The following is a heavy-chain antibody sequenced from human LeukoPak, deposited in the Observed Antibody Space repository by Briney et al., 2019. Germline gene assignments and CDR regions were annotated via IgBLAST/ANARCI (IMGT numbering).Heavy chain of an antibody. CDR2: IYYSGST. Sequence: SETLSLTCTVSGGSISSSSYYWGWIRQPPGKGLEWIGSIYYSGSTYYNPSLKSRVTISVDTSKNQFSLKLSSVTAADTAVYYCASFRYYGSGSYYKNYWGQGTLVTVSS. J-gene: IGHJ4*02. V-gene: IGHV4-39*07. CDR3: ASFRYYGSGSYYKNY. CDR1: GGSISSSSYY. D-gene: IGHD3-10*01.